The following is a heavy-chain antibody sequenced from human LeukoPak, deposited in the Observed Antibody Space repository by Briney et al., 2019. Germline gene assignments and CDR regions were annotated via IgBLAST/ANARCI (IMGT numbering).Heavy chain of an antibody. CDR3: ARDGGGGYNQIDS. D-gene: IGHD5-24*01. CDR1: GFTFSNYG. J-gene: IGHJ4*02. Sequence: GGSLRLSCTASGFTFSNYGMHWVRQAPGRGLESVAVISHDGDNKYYAGSAKGQFTISRDNSKNTLYLQTDSLRAEDTALYYCARDGGGGYNQIDSWGQGTLVTVPS. CDR2: ISHDGDNK. V-gene: IGHV3-30*04.